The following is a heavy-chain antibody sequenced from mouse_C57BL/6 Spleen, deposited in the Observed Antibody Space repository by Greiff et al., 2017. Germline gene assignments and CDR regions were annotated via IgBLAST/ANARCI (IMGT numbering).Heavy chain of an antibody. D-gene: IGHD2-1*01. CDR3: ARDYYGTPGAMDY. CDR2: INPNNGGT. Sequence: SGPELVKPGASVKIPCKASGYTFTDYNMDWVKQSHGKSLEWIGDINPNNGGTIYNQKFKGKATLTVDKSSSTAYMELRSLTSEDTAVYYCARDYYGTPGAMDYWCQGTSVTVSS. CDR1: GYTFTDYN. V-gene: IGHV1-18*01. J-gene: IGHJ4*01.